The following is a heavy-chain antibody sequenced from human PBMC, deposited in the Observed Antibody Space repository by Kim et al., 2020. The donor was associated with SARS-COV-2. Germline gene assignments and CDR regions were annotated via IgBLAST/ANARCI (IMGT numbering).Heavy chain of an antibody. D-gene: IGHD5-12*01. V-gene: IGHV3-43*01. CDR1: GFTFDDYT. CDR2: INWNGGSV. J-gene: IGHJ5*02. Sequence: GGSLRLSCSASGFTFDDYTMHWVRQTPGKSLEWVSLINWNGGSVYYADSVKGRFTISRDNNKNSLYLQMSSLRTEDTAIYYCARALASTHSYLSAVDWFDPWGQGTLVTVSS. CDR3: ARALASTHSYLSAVDWFDP.